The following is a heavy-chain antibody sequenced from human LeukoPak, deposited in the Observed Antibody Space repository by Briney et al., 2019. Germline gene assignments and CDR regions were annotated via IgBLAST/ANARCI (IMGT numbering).Heavy chain of an antibody. V-gene: IGHV1-2*02. J-gene: IGHJ4*02. CDR1: GYTFTDYY. Sequence: ASVKVSCKASGYTFTDYYMHWVRQAPGQGLEWMGWINPNSGGTNYAQKFYARVTMTRDTSISTAYMELSRLRSDDTAVFYCARDTWVVAEGPLGYWGQGTLVTVSS. CDR3: ARDTWVVAEGPLGY. D-gene: IGHD2-15*01. CDR2: INPNSGGT.